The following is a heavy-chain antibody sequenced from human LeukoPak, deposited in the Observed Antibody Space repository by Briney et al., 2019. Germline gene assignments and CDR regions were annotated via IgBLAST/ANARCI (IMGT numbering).Heavy chain of an antibody. Sequence: ASVKVSCKASGYTFTGYYMHWVRQAPGQGLEWMEWINLNSGGTNYAQKFQGRVTMTRDTSISTAYMELSRLRSDDTAVYYCAREGSSSWYDFDYWGQGTLVTVSS. CDR2: INLNSGGT. D-gene: IGHD6-13*01. CDR3: AREGSSSWYDFDY. CDR1: GYTFTGYY. V-gene: IGHV1-2*02. J-gene: IGHJ4*02.